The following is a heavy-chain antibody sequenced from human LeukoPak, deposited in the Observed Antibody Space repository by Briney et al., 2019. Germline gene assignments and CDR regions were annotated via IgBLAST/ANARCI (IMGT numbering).Heavy chain of an antibody. CDR2: IGGNTGST. CDR1: GFTFSTYA. Sequence: PGGSLRLSCAASGFTFSTYAMSWVRQAPGKGLEWVSAIGGNTGSTNYADSVKGRFTISRDNSKNTLYLQLNSLRAEDTAVYYCAKDLYGDYGGLDYWGPGTLVTVSS. CDR3: AKDLYGDYGGLDY. D-gene: IGHD4-17*01. J-gene: IGHJ4*02. V-gene: IGHV3-23*01.